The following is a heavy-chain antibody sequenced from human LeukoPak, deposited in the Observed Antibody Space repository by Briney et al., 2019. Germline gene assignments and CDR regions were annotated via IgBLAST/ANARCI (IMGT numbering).Heavy chain of an antibody. V-gene: IGHV3-7*01. CDR2: IKQDGSEK. CDR3: AKEVAIFGVVTKPFDY. CDR1: GFTFSSYW. D-gene: IGHD3-3*01. Sequence: GGSLRLSCAASGFTFSSYWMSWVRQAPGKGLEWVANIKQDGSEKYYVDSVKGRFTISRDNAKNSLYLQMNSLRAEDTAVYYCAKEVAIFGVVTKPFDYWGQGTLVTVSS. J-gene: IGHJ4*02.